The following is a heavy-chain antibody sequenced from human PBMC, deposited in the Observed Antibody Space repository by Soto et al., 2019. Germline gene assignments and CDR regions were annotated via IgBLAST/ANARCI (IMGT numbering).Heavy chain of an antibody. Sequence: QVQLVQSGAEVKKPGSSVKVSCKASGCTLSSYAISWVRQAPGQGLEWMGGIIPIFGTANYAQKFQGRVTITADKSTSTAYMELSSLRSEDTAVYYCARDWAPAGARAAFDIWGQGTMVTVSS. J-gene: IGHJ3*02. CDR2: IIPIFGTA. CDR1: GCTLSSYA. V-gene: IGHV1-69*06. CDR3: ARDWAPAGARAAFDI. D-gene: IGHD3-10*01.